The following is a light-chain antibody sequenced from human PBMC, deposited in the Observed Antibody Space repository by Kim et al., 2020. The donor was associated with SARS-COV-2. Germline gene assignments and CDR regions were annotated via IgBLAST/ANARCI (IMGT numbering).Light chain of an antibody. J-gene: IGLJ1*01. CDR3: QAWDSSSYV. CDR2: QDD. Sequence: SVSPGQTASKTCSGDYLVNKYACWYQQKPGQSPVLVNYQDDKRPSGIPERFSGSNSGNTATLTISGTQAMDEADYYCQAWDSSSYVFGTGTKVTVL. CDR1: YLVNKY. V-gene: IGLV3-1*01.